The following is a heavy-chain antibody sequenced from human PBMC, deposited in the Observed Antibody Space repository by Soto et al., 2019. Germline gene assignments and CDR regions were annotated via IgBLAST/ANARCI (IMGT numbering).Heavy chain of an antibody. V-gene: IGHV3-21*01. J-gene: IGHJ3*02. CDR3: ASRRGPERDCSVGSCYSRRDAFDI. Sequence: PGGSLRLSCAASGFAFSSYSMNWVRQAPGKGLEWVSSIDSKSTYIYYADSVKGRFTISRDSATNTLYLQMHSLRAEDTAVYYCASRRGPERDCSVGSCYSRRDAFDIWGQGTMVTVSS. CDR2: IDSKSTYI. CDR1: GFAFSSYS. D-gene: IGHD2-15*01.